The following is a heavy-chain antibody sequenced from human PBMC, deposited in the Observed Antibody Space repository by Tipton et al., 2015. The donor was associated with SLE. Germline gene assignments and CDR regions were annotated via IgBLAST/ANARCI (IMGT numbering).Heavy chain of an antibody. CDR2: MSYGGSI. Sequence: TLSLTCTVSGGSISSSSYYWGWIRQTPGKGLEWIGSMSYGGSIHYNPSLKSRVTMSVDTSKNQFSLNLTSVTAADTAVYYCARDKSSHSKYILDYWGQGTLVTVSS. CDR3: ARDKSSHSKYILDY. D-gene: IGHD3-3*02. CDR1: GGSISSSSYY. V-gene: IGHV4-39*07. J-gene: IGHJ4*02.